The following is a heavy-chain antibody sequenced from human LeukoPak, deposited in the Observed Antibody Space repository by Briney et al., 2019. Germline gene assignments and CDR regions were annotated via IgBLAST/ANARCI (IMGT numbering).Heavy chain of an antibody. CDR1: GYTFTSYD. CDR2: MNPNSSNT. Sequence: GASVKVSCKASGYTFTSYDINWVRQATGQGLEWMGWMNPNSSNTGYAQKFQGRVTMTRNTSISTAYMELSSLRSEDTAVYYCAAKTDITIFYYMDVWAKGPRSPSP. CDR3: AAKTDITIFYYMDV. D-gene: IGHD3-3*01. J-gene: IGHJ6*03. V-gene: IGHV1-8*01.